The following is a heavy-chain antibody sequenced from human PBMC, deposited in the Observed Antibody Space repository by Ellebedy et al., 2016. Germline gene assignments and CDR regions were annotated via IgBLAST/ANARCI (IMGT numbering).Heavy chain of an antibody. CDR1: GFTFSSYA. CDR2: IRSKAYGGTT. V-gene: IGHV3-49*04. D-gene: IGHD2-15*01. Sequence: GGSLRLXCAASGFTFSSYAMSWVRQAPGKGLEWVGFIRSKAYGGTTEYAASVKGRFTISRDDSKSIAYLQMNSLKTEDTAVYYCTGIPVAATPKYWGQGTLVTVSS. CDR3: TGIPVAATPKY. J-gene: IGHJ4*02.